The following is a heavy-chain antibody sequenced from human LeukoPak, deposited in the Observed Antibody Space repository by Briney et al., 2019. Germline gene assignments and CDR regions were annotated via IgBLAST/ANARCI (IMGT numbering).Heavy chain of an antibody. Sequence: GGSLRLSCAASGFTFSSYSMNWVRQAPGKGLEWVSYISSSSSTIYYADSVKGRFTISRDNAKNSLYLQMNSLRAEDTAVYYCARDLVAAAAPGWFDPWGQGTLVTVSS. V-gene: IGHV3-48*04. CDR2: ISSSSSTI. CDR3: ARDLVAAAAPGWFDP. CDR1: GFTFSSYS. D-gene: IGHD6-13*01. J-gene: IGHJ5*02.